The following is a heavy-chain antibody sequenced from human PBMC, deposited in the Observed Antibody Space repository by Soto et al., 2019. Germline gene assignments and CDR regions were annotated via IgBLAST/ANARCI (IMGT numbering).Heavy chain of an antibody. CDR1: GFTFSNAW. CDR2: IKSKTDGGTT. V-gene: IGHV3-15*07. D-gene: IGHD3-3*01. J-gene: IGHJ4*02. Sequence: LSLTCAASGFTFSNAWMNWVRQAPGKGLEWVGRIKSKTDGGTTDYAAPVKGRFTISRDDSKNTLYLQMNSLKTEDTAVYYCTTTAGLNYDFWSGVDDYWGQGTLVTVSS. CDR3: TTTAGLNYDFWSGVDDY.